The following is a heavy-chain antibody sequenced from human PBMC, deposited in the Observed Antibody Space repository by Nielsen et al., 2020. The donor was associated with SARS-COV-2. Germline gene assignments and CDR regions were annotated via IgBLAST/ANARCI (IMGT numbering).Heavy chain of an antibody. CDR1: GFTFSDHY. CDR3: ARDNSSGWRYFDY. V-gene: IGHV3-72*01. CDR2: TRNKANSYTT. D-gene: IGHD6-19*01. J-gene: IGHJ4*02. Sequence: GGSLRLSCAASGFTFSDHYMDWVRQAPGKGLEWVGRTRNKANSYTTEYAASVKGRFTISRDDSKNSLYLQMNSLKTEDTAVYYCARDNSSGWRYFDYWGQGTLVTVSS.